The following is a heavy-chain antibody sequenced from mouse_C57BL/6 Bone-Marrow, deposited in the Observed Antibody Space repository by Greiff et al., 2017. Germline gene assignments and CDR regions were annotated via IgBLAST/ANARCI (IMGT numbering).Heavy chain of an antibody. J-gene: IGHJ4*01. CDR2: IDPANGNT. V-gene: IGHV14-3*01. D-gene: IGHD2-4*01. CDR3: ARKADDYDVDYYAMDY. CDR1: GFNIKNTY. Sequence: EVQLQQSVAELVRPGASVKLSCTASGFNIKNTYMHWVKQRPEQGLEWIGRIDPANGNTKYAPKFQGKATITANTSSNTAYLQLSSLTSEDTAIYYCARKADDYDVDYYAMDYWGQGTSVTVSS.